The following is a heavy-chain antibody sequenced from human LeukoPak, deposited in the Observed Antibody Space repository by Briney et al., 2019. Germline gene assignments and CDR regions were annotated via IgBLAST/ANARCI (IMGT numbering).Heavy chain of an antibody. CDR2: ISSNGGST. Sequence: GGSLRLSCAASGFTFGSYAMHWVRQAPGKGLQYVSAISSNGGSTYYANSVKGRFTISRDNSKNTLYLQMGSLRAEDMAVYYCARERVQGSGAFDIWGQGTMVTVSS. V-gene: IGHV3-64*01. J-gene: IGHJ3*02. CDR3: ARERVQGSGAFDI. CDR1: GFTFGSYA. D-gene: IGHD3-10*01.